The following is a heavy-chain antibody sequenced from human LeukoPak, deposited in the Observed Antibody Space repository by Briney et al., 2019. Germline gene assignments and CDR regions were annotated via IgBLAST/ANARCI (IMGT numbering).Heavy chain of an antibody. Sequence: GGSLRLSFAASGFIVSTNYMTWVRQAPGKGLEWVSVIYSGGTTYYADSVKGRFSISIDNSKNTLYLQMNSLRAEDTAVYYCARYDYGRSGFDYWGQGTLVTVSS. CDR3: ARYDYGRSGFDY. CDR2: IYSGGTT. D-gene: IGHD5-12*01. J-gene: IGHJ4*02. V-gene: IGHV3-66*01. CDR1: GFIVSTNY.